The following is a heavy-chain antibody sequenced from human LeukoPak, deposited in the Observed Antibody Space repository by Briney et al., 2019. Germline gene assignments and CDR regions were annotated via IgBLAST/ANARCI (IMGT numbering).Heavy chain of an antibody. D-gene: IGHD3-22*01. CDR2: ISYDGSNK. J-gene: IGHJ4*02. CDR1: GFTFSSYW. Sequence: PGGSLRLSCAASGFTFSSYWMSWVRQAPGKGLGWVAVISYDGSNKYYADSVKGRFTISRDNSKNTLYLQMNSLRAEDTAVYYCASHYDRSGYFPPDYWGQGTLVTVSS. V-gene: IGHV3-30-3*01. CDR3: ASHYDRSGYFPPDY.